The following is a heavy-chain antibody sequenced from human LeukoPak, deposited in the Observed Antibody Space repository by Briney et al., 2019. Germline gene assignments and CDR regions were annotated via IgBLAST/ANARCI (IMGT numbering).Heavy chain of an antibody. CDR3: ARGGLSMVRGVITFDY. D-gene: IGHD3-10*01. V-gene: IGHV4-59*01. CDR1: GGSISSYY. J-gene: IGHJ4*02. Sequence: SETLSLTCTVSGGSISSYYWSWIRQPPGKGLEWIGYIYYSGSTNYNPSLKSRVTISVDTSKNQFSLKLSSVTAADTAVYYCARGGLSMVRGVITFDYWGQGTLVTVSS. CDR2: IYYSGST.